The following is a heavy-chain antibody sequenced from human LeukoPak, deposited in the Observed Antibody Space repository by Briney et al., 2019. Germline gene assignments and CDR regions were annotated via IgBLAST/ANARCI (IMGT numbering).Heavy chain of an antibody. CDR1: GGSIGSYY. J-gene: IGHJ4*02. D-gene: IGHD3-22*01. V-gene: IGHV4-4*07. CDR2: IYTSGST. CDR3: ARDMFDYYDSSGHGVFDY. Sequence: PSETLSLTCTVSGGSIGSYYWSWIRQPAGKGLEWIGRIYTSGSTNYNPSLKSRVTMSVDTSKNQFSLKLSSVTAADTAVYYCARDMFDYYDSSGHGVFDYWGQGTLVTVSS.